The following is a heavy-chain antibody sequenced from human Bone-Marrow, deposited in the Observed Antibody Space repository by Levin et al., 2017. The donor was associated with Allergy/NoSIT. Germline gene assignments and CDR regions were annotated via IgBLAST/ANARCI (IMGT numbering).Heavy chain of an antibody. CDR1: GGSISSGGYY. V-gene: IGHV4-31*03. CDR3: ARAQIFYNSWSGIH. D-gene: IGHD3-3*01. CDR2: TYSSGSA. Sequence: SETLSLTCTVSGGSISSGGYYWNWIRQVPGKGLEWIGYTYSSGSAYYNPSLQSRFTISVDKSRNRFSLNVNSVTVADTAVYYCARAQIFYNSWSGIHWGQGMLVTVSS. J-gene: IGHJ4*02.